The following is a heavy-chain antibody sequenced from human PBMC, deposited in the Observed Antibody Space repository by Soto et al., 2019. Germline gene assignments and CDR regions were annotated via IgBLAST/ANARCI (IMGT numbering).Heavy chain of an antibody. D-gene: IGHD2-2*01. CDR2: IYPGDSDT. CDR3: ARNNIVVVPAATRVDYGMDV. CDR1: GYIFTSYW. J-gene: IGHJ6*02. Sequence: PGESLKISCNGSGYIFTSYWIGWVRQMPGKGLEWMGIIYPGDSDTRYSPSFQGQVTISADKSISTAYLQWSSLKASDTAMYYCARNNIVVVPAATRVDYGMDVWGQGTTVTVSS. V-gene: IGHV5-51*01.